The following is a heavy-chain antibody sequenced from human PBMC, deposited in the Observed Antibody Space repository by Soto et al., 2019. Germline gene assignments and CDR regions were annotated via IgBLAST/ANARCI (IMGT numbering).Heavy chain of an antibody. CDR1: GFTFSAYD. CDR2: IGAADDP. D-gene: IGHD2-15*01. J-gene: IGHJ6*02. CDR3: ARAYSGRLPRRADYYFAMDA. Sequence: GGSLRLSCAASGFTFSAYDMHWVRQTTGKGLEWVSAIGAADDPYYLGSVKGRFTISRENAKNSLYLQMNSLRAEDTAVYYCARAYSGRLPRRADYYFAMDAWGQGTTVTVSS. V-gene: IGHV3-13*05.